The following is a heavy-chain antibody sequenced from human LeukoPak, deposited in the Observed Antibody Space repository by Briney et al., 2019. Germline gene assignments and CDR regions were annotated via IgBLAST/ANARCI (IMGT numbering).Heavy chain of an antibody. D-gene: IGHD6-19*01. Sequence: PSETLSLTCTVSGGSISSYYWSWIRQPPGKGLEWIGYIYYSGSTNYNPSLKSRVTISIDTSKNQLSLKLSSVTAADTAVYYCARDLWAYSYSSGWNYWGQGTLVTVSS. CDR2: IYYSGST. V-gene: IGHV4-59*01. J-gene: IGHJ4*02. CDR1: GGSISSYY. CDR3: ARDLWAYSYSSGWNY.